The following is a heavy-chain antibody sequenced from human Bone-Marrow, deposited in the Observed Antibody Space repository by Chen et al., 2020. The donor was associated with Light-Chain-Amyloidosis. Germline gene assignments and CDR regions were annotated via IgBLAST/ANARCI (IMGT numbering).Heavy chain of an antibody. D-gene: IGHD2-8*01. CDR3: AKEMGIHNGAFDL. V-gene: IGHV3-21*01. CDR2: ISSSSRST. CDR1: NFTFDVYT. Sequence: EVHLVESGGGLVKPGGSLRLSCAGSNFTFDVYTMNWVRLTPGKGLEWVSAISSSSRSTYYADSVRGRFTTSRDNADNSLTLHMDDLRVEDTGVYFCAKEMGIHNGAFDLWGRGTVVTVSS. J-gene: IGHJ3*01.